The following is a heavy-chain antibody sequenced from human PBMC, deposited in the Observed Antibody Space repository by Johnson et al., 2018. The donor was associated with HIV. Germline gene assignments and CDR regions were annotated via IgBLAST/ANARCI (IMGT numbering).Heavy chain of an antibody. J-gene: IGHJ3*02. CDR2: ISYDGSNK. D-gene: IGHD3-10*01. V-gene: IGHV3-30-3*01. CDR1: GFTFSSYA. Sequence: QEKLVESGGGVVQPGRSLRLSCAASGFTFSSYAMHWVRQAPGKGLEWVAVISYDGSNKYYADSVKGRFTISRDNSKNTLYLQMNSLRAEDTAVYYCARPYYYGSGSWWAFDIWGQGTMVTVSS. CDR3: ARPYYYGSGSWWAFDI.